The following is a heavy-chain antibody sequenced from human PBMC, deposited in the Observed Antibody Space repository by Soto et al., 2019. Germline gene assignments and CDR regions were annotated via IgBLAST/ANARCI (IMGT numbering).Heavy chain of an antibody. V-gene: IGHV4-39*01. CDR2: IYYSGST. J-gene: IGHJ4*02. CDR1: SGSISSSTYY. Sequence: SETLSLTCAVSSGSISSSTYYWGWIRQPPGKGLEWIGSIYYSGSTYYNPSLKSRVTISVDTSKNQFSLKLSSVTAADTAVYYCARLREGRLARSFDYWGQGTLVTVSS. CDR3: ARLREGRLARSFDY.